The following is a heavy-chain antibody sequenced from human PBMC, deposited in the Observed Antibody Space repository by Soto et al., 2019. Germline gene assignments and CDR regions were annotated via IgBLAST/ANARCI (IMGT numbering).Heavy chain of an antibody. CDR2: ISAYNGNT. D-gene: IGHD1-26*01. CDR1: GYTFTSYC. V-gene: IGHV1-18*04. J-gene: IGHJ6*02. CDR3: AREIGDSGSYYYYGMDV. Sequence: ASVKVSCKASGYTFTSYCISWVRQAPGQGLEWMGWISAYNGNTNYAQKLQGRVTMTTGTSTSTAYMELRSLRSDDTAVYYCAREIGDSGSYYYYGMDVWGQGTTVTVSS.